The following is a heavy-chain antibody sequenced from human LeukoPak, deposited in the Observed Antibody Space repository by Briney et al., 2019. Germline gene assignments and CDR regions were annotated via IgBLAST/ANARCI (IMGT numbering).Heavy chain of an antibody. V-gene: IGHV3-33*01. D-gene: IGHD3-22*01. Sequence: GGSLRLSCAASGFTFSSYGMHWVRQAPGKGLEWVAVIWYDGSNKYYPDSVRGRFTISRDNSKNTLYLQMNSLRAEDTAVYYCARDYYDSSGYSQYGMDVWGQGTTVTVSS. CDR1: GFTFSSYG. J-gene: IGHJ6*02. CDR2: IWYDGSNK. CDR3: ARDYYDSSGYSQYGMDV.